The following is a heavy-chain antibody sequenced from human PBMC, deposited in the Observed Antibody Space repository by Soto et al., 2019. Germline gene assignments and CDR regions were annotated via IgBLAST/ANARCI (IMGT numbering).Heavy chain of an antibody. CDR3: ARILRKVGVVIIPSWFDP. D-gene: IGHD3-3*01. V-gene: IGHV2-26*01. J-gene: IGHJ5*02. CDR2: IFSNDEK. CDR1: GFSLSNARMG. Sequence: QVTLKESGPVLVKPTETLTLTCTVSGFSLSNARMGVSWIRQPPGKALEWLAHIFSNDEKSYSTSLKSRLTISKDTAKSQVVLTMTNMDPVDTATYYCARILRKVGVVIIPSWFDPWGQGTLGTVSS.